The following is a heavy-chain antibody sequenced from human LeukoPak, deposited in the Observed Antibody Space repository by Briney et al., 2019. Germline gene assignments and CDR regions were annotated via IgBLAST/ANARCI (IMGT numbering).Heavy chain of an antibody. V-gene: IGHV3-53*01. CDR3: ARDRGTWNDDGFDY. D-gene: IGHD1-1*01. Sequence: GGSLRLSCAASGFTVSSNSMSWVRQAPGKGLEWVSFIYSDNTHYSDSVKGRFTISRNNSKNTLYLQMNSLRAEDTAVYYCARDRGTWNDDGFDYWGQGTLVTVSS. J-gene: IGHJ4*02. CDR2: IYSDNT. CDR1: GFTVSSNS.